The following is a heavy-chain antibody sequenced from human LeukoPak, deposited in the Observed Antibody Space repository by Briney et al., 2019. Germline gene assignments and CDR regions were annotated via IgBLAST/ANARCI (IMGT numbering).Heavy chain of an antibody. D-gene: IGHD5-12*01. CDR1: GGSFSGYY. J-gene: IGHJ5*02. V-gene: IGHV4-34*01. CDR2: INHSGST. CDR3: ARDVTKWLRTYNWFDP. Sequence: NPSETLSLTCAVYGGSFSGYYWSWIRQPPGKGLEWIGEINHSGSTNYNPSLKSRVTISVDTSKNQFSLKLSSVTAADTAVYYCARDVTKWLRTYNWFDPWGQGTLVTVSS.